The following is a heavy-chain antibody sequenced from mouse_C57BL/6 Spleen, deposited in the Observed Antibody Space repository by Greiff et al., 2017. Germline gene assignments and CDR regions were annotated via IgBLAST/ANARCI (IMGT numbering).Heavy chain of an antibody. CDR1: GYTFTSYW. CDR3: ARSFGYDWFAY. V-gene: IGHV1-52*01. CDR2: IDPSDSET. J-gene: IGHJ3*01. D-gene: IGHD2-2*01. Sequence: VQLQQPGAELVRPGSSVKLSCKASGYTFTSYWMHWVKQRPIQGLEWIGNIDPSDSETHYNQKFKDKATLTVDKSSSTAYMQLSSLTSEDSAVYYCARSFGYDWFAYWGQGTLVTVSA.